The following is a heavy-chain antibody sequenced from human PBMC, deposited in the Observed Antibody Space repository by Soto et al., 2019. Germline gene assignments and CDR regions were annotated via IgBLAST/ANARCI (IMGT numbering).Heavy chain of an antibody. Sequence: QLQLQESGSGLMKPSQTLSLTCAVSGDSISSGGYSWNWMRQPPGQGLEWIGYTYCTGGTSYNPSHTSRVTVSVDTSKIQFSLKLNSVTAADTAVYYCTRDRRDGWIVAYWSHATLFPVSP. D-gene: IGHD5-12*01. CDR3: TRDRRDGWIVAY. CDR1: GDSISSGGYS. J-gene: IGHJ4*01. CDR2: TYCTGGT. V-gene: IGHV4-30-2*01.